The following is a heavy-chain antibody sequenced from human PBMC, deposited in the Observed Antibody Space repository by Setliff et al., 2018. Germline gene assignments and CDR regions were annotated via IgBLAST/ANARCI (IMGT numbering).Heavy chain of an antibody. Sequence: PGGSLRLSCAASGFTFSKYWMYWVRQVPGKGLVWVSRINPDGSITNYADSVRGRFTISRDNAKDTLYLQMNSLRAEDTAVYFCASIDWGENFYNMDVWGQGTTVTVSS. D-gene: IGHD7-27*01. CDR2: INPDGSIT. CDR3: ASIDWGENFYNMDV. V-gene: IGHV3-74*01. J-gene: IGHJ6*03. CDR1: GFTFSKYW.